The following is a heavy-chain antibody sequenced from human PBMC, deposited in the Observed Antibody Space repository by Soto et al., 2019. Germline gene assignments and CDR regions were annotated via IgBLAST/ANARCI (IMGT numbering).Heavy chain of an antibody. J-gene: IGHJ4*02. CDR2: IYHSGST. CDR3: ARSKRGSSSFDYFDY. Sequence: SETLSLTCAVSGGSISSGGYSWSWIRQPPGKGLEWIGYIYHSGSTYYNPSLKSRVTISVDRSKNQFSLKLSSVTAADTAVHYCARSKRGSSSFDYFDYWGQGTLVTVSS. D-gene: IGHD6-13*01. V-gene: IGHV4-30-2*01. CDR1: GGSISSGGYS.